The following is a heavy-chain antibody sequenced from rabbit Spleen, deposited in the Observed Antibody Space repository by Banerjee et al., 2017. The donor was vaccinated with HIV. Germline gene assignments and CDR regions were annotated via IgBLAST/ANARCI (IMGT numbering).Heavy chain of an antibody. CDR1: GFSFSSSDY. CDR2: IYGGSSVTT. V-gene: IGHV1S45*01. D-gene: IGHD1-1*01. CDR3: ARDLVAVIGWNFNL. J-gene: IGHJ4*01. Sequence: QEQLVESGGGLVQPEGSLTLTCTASGFSFSSSDYMGWVRQAPGKGLEWIASIYGGSSVTTYYASWAKGRFTISKTSSTTVTLQMTSLTAADTATYFCARDLVAVIGWNFNLWGPGTLVTVS.